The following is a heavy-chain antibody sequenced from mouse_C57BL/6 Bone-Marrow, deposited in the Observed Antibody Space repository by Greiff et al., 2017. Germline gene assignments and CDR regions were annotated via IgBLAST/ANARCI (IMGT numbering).Heavy chain of an antibody. Sequence: EVMPVESGGGLVQPGGSLKLSCAASGFTFSDYYMYWVRQTPEKRLEWVAYISNGGGSTYYPDTVKGRFTISRDNAKNTLYLQMSRLKSEDTAMYYCARHYEYDGGGLDYWGQGTSVTVSS. V-gene: IGHV5-12*01. CDR2: ISNGGGST. D-gene: IGHD2-4*01. J-gene: IGHJ4*01. CDR1: GFTFSDYY. CDR3: ARHYEYDGGGLDY.